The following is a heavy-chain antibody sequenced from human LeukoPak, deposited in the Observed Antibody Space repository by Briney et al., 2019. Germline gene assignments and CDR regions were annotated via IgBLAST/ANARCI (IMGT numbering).Heavy chain of an antibody. V-gene: IGHV3-66*02. J-gene: IGHJ4*02. CDR1: GFTVSSNY. CDR3: AREDGGNGGLADY. Sequence: PGGSLRLSCAASGFTVSSNYMSWVRQAPGKGLEWVSVIYSGGSTYYADSVKGRFTISRDNSKNTLYLQMNSLRAEDTAVYYCAREDGGNGGLADYWGQGTLVTVSS. D-gene: IGHD4-23*01. CDR2: IYSGGST.